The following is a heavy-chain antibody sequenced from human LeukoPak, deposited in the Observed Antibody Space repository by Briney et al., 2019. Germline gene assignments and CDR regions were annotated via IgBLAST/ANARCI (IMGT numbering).Heavy chain of an antibody. CDR3: AKGRDGLASGFQH. CDR2: ISGSGGST. D-gene: IGHD3-16*01. V-gene: IGHV3-23*01. CDR1: GFTVSSNY. J-gene: IGHJ1*01. Sequence: GGSLRLSCAASGFTVSSNYMSWVRQAPGKGLEWVSAISGSGGSTYYADSVKGRFTISRDNSKNTLYLQMNSLRAEDTAVYYCAKGRDGLASGFQHWGQGTLVTVSS.